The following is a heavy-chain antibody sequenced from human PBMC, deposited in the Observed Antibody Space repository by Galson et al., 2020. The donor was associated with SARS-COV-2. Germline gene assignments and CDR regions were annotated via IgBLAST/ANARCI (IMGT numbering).Heavy chain of an antibody. J-gene: IGHJ5*02. CDR2: INWNGGST. CDR1: GFTFDDYG. V-gene: IGHV3-20*01. D-gene: IGHD3-22*01. CDR3: ARARVTHYYDSSGYLASSVGPFDP. Sequence: GESLKISCAASGFTFDDYGMSWVRQAPGKGLEWVSGINWNGGSTGYADSVKGRFTISRDNAKNSLYLQMNSLRAEDTALYHCARARVTHYYDSSGYLASSVGPFDPWGQGTLVTVSS.